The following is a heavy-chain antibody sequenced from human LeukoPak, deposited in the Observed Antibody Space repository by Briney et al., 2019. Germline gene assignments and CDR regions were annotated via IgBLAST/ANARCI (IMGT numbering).Heavy chain of an antibody. CDR2: INSDGSST. V-gene: IGHV3-74*01. D-gene: IGHD3-22*01. CDR1: GFTFSSYW. Sequence: PGGSLRLSCAASGFTFSSYWMHWVRQAPGKGLVWVSRINSDGSSTSYADSVKGRFTISRDNAKNTLYLQMNSLRAEDTAVYYCARDRPDYYDSSGIRPLDYWGQGTLVTVSS. CDR3: ARDRPDYYDSSGIRPLDY. J-gene: IGHJ4*02.